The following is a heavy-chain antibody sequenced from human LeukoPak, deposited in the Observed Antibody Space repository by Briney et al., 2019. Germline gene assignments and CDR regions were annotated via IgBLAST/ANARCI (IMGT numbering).Heavy chain of an antibody. V-gene: IGHV4-34*01. CDR3: ARGAYMVPLGY. CDR2: INHSGST. J-gene: IGHJ4*02. CDR1: GVSISTYY. Sequence: PSGTLSLTCTVSGVSISTYYWSWIRQPPGKGLEWIGEINHSGSTNYNPSLKSRVTISVDTSKNQFSLKLSSVTAADTAVYYCARGAYMVPLGYWGQGTLVTVSS. D-gene: IGHD3-10*01.